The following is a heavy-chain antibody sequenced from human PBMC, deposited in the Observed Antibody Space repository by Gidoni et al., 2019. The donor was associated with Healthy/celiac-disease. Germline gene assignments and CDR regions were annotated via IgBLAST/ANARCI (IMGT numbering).Heavy chain of an antibody. V-gene: IGHV4-39*01. Sequence: QLQLQESGPGLVKPSETLSLTCTVSGGSISSSSYYWGWIRQPPGKGLEWIGSIYYSGSTYYNPSLKSRVTISVDTSKNQFSLKLSSVTAADTAVYYCARQAVLLWFGEQGGFDYWGQGTLVTVSS. CDR2: IYYSGST. CDR1: GGSISSSSYY. D-gene: IGHD3-10*01. CDR3: ARQAVLLWFGEQGGFDY. J-gene: IGHJ4*02.